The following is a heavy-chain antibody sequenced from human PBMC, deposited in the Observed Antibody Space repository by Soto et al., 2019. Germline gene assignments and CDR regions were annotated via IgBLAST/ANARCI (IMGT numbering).Heavy chain of an antibody. Sequence: GGSLRLSCAASGFSFSNYAMDWVRQAPGKGLEWVAVISYDGSNKYFADSVKGRFTISRDNSKNTLYLQMNGLRPEDTAVYYCANTLTSYYYFDYWGQGTLVTVYS. CDR1: GFSFSNYA. D-gene: IGHD1-26*01. CDR2: ISYDGSNK. J-gene: IGHJ4*02. V-gene: IGHV3-30-3*01. CDR3: ANTLTSYYYFDY.